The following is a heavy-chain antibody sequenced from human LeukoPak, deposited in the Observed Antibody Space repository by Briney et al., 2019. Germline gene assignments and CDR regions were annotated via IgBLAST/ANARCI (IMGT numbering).Heavy chain of an antibody. Sequence: GASVKVSCKASGYTFTSYDISWVRQAPGQGLEWMGWINPNSGGTNYAQKFQGRVTMTRDTSISTAYMELSRLRSDDTAVYYCAPGLGRGYPDVWGKGTTVTVSS. CDR1: GYTFTSYD. V-gene: IGHV1-2*02. CDR3: APGLGRGYPDV. CDR2: INPNSGGT. J-gene: IGHJ6*04. D-gene: IGHD5-18*01.